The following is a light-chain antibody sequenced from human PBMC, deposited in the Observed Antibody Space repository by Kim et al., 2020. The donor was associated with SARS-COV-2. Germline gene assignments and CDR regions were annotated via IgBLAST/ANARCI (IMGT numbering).Light chain of an antibody. CDR3: QSRDSGGNVV. V-gene: IGLV3-19*01. J-gene: IGLJ2*01. Sequence: SSELTQDPAVSVALGQTVRITCQGDSLRSYYATWYQQKPRQAPLLVIFGRNNRPSGIPDRFSGSTSGNTASLTISGAQAEDDADFYCQSRDSGGNVVFGGGNQLTVL. CDR2: GRN. CDR1: SLRSYY.